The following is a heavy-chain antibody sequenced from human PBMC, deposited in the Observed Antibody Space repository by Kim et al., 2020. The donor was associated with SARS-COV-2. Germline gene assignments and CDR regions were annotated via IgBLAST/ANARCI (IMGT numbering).Heavy chain of an antibody. Sequence: TYADSVHGLFTISRDNAKNTLYLHMNSLRAEDTAVYYCARAVVNSGGAFDIWGQGAMVTVSS. CDR3: ARAVVNSGGAFDI. J-gene: IGHJ3*02. D-gene: IGHD3-22*01. V-gene: IGHV3-74*01.